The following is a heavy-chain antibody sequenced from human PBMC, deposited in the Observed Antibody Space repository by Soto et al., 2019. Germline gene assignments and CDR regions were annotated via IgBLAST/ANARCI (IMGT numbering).Heavy chain of an antibody. J-gene: IGHJ6*02. CDR2: ISYTGSA. V-gene: IGHV4-59*01. CDR1: GGSINYSY. Sequence: LSLTCTVSGGSINYSYWTWIRQPPGKGLEWIGYISYTGSANYNASLKSRLTISVDTSKNQFSLKLSSVTAADTALYYCARINYGDYYYGMDVWGQGTTVTVSS. D-gene: IGHD4-17*01. CDR3: ARINYGDYYYGMDV.